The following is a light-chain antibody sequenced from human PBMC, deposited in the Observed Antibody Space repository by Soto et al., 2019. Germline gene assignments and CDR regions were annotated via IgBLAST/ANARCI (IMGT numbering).Light chain of an antibody. CDR3: QQYNTYPLT. CDR1: QSISSW. CDR2: KAS. J-gene: IGKJ4*01. Sequence: DIQMTQSPSTLSASVGDRLTITCRASQSISSWLAWYQQKPGKAPKLLIYKASTLESGVPSRFSGSGSGTEFTLTISRLQPDDFATYYCQQYNTYPLTFAGGTKVEIK. V-gene: IGKV1-5*03.